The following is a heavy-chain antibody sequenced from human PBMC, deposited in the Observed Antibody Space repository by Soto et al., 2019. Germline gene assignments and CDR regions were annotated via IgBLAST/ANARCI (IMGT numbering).Heavy chain of an antibody. D-gene: IGHD3-10*01. J-gene: IGHJ6*02. CDR1: GFTFSSYG. CDR3: ARDAELLYYYYGMDV. V-gene: IGHV3-33*01. Sequence: QVQLVESGGGVVQPGRSLRLSCAASGFTFSSYGMHWVRQAPGKGLEWVAVIWYDGSNKYYADSVKGRFTISRDNSKNTLYLQMNSLRAEDTAVYYCARDAELLYYYYGMDVWGQGTTVTVSS. CDR2: IWYDGSNK.